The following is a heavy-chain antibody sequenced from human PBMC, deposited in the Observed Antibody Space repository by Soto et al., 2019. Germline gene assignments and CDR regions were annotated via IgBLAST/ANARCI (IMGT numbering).Heavy chain of an antibody. CDR3: ARDDLAARHYYALDV. Sequence: VASVKVSCKASGYTFTGYYMHWVRQAPGQGLEWMGWINSNSGYTNYTQKFQDRVTMTRDTSISTVYMELSRLRSDDTAVYYCARDDLAARHYYALDVWGQGTTVTV. J-gene: IGHJ6*02. D-gene: IGHD2-15*01. V-gene: IGHV1-2*02. CDR1: GYTFTGYY. CDR2: INSNSGYT.